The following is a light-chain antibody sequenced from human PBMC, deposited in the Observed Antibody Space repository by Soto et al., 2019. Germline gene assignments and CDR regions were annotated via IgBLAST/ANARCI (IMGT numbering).Light chain of an antibody. J-gene: IGKJ3*01. Sequence: DIVMTQSPLSLPVTAGEPASISCRSSQTLLHSNGYNYLDWYLQKPGQSPQLLIFLGSNRASGVPDRFSGSGSGTDFTLKISRVEAEDVGVYYCMQALQTPWTFGPGTKVDIK. CDR1: QTLLHSNGYNY. V-gene: IGKV2-28*01. CDR3: MQALQTPWT. CDR2: LGS.